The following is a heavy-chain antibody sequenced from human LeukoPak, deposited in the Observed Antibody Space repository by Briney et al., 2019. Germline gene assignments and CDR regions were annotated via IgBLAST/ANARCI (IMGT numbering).Heavy chain of an antibody. CDR3: ARGGWPHARGMDV. J-gene: IGHJ6*02. Sequence: SVKVSCKASGGTFSSYTISWVRQAPGQGLEWMGRIIPILGIANYAQKFQGRVTITADKSTSTAYMELGSLRSEDTAVYYCARGGWPHARGMDVWGQGTTVTVSS. V-gene: IGHV1-69*02. D-gene: IGHD2-15*01. CDR1: GGTFSSYT. CDR2: IIPILGIA.